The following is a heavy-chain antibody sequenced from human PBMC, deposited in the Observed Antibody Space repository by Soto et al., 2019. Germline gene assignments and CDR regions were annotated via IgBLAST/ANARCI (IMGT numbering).Heavy chain of an antibody. CDR3: ARGQLPAATTYFDF. V-gene: IGHV3-33*01. J-gene: IGHJ4*02. D-gene: IGHD2-15*01. CDR2: IWFDGSNK. Sequence: GGSLRLSCAASGFTFSSYAIHWVRQAPGKGLEWVAIIWFDGSNKYYADSVKGRFSISRDNSKNTLFLQMESLRAEDTAVYYCARGQLPAATTYFDFWGQGTLVTVSS. CDR1: GFTFSSYA.